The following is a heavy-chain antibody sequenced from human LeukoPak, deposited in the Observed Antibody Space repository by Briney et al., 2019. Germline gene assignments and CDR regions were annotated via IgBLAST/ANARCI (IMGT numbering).Heavy chain of an antibody. CDR2: TRNKANSYTT. V-gene: IGHV3-72*01. CDR1: GFIFSDHY. Sequence: PGGSLRLSCAASGFIFSDHYMDWVRQAPGKGLEWVGRTRNKANSYTTEYAASVKGRFTISRDDSKNSLYLQMNSLKTEDTAAYYCARVSYSGSYGGGGDYWGQGTLVTVSS. J-gene: IGHJ4*02. CDR3: ARVSYSGSYGGGGDY. D-gene: IGHD1-26*01.